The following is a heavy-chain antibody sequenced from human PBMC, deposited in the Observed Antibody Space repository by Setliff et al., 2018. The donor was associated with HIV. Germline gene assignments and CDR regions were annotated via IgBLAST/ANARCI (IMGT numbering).Heavy chain of an antibody. CDR3: ARGGGPDTNFDS. CDR1: GETIRNGFYY. V-gene: IGHV4-39*07. Sequence: ASETLSLTCTVSGETIRNGFYYWHWMRQPPGKGLEWIGSIYYSGSTHYKSSLKSRVTISVDTSKNQFSLRLSSVTAADTAVYYCARGGGPDTNFDSWGRGTLVTVS. CDR2: IYYSGST. J-gene: IGHJ4*02.